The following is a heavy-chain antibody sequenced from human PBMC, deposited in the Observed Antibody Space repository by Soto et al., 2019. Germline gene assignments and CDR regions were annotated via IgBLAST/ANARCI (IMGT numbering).Heavy chain of an antibody. CDR2: IIPIFGTA. CDR1: GGTFSNYA. D-gene: IGHD6-13*01. J-gene: IGHJ6*02. V-gene: IGHV1-69*13. CDR3: ARDRYSSSWPNYYYYGMDV. Sequence: SVKVSCKASGGTFSNYAISWVRQAPGQGLEWMGGIIPIFGTANYAQKFQGRVTITADESTSTAYMELSSLRSEDTAVYYCARDRYSSSWPNYYYYGMDVWGQGTTVTVSS.